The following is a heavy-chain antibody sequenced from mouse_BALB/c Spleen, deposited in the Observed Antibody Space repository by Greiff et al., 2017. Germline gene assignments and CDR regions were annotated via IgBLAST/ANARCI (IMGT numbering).Heavy chain of an antibody. Sequence: DVHLVESGGGLVQPGGSRKLSCAASGFTFSSFGMHWVRQAPEKGLEWVAYISSGSSTIYYADTVKGRFTISRDNPKNTLFLQMTSLRSEDTAMYYCARGDGYYEYWGQGTTLTVSS. J-gene: IGHJ2*01. D-gene: IGHD2-3*01. CDR1: GFTFSSFG. CDR3: ARGDGYYEY. V-gene: IGHV5-17*02. CDR2: ISSGSSTI.